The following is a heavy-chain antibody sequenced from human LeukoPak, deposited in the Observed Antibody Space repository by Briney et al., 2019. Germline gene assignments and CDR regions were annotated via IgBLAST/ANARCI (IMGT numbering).Heavy chain of an antibody. CDR3: ARRQTYFDY. CDR1: GGSINSGYH. J-gene: IGHJ4*02. V-gene: IGHV4-31*03. CDR2: IYNSGTT. Sequence: SETLSLTCTVSGGSINSGYHWSWIRQHQGKGLEWIGYIYNSGTTYYNPALKSRVIISVDTSKNQFSLKLNSATAADTAVYYCARRQTYFDYWGQGTLVTVSS.